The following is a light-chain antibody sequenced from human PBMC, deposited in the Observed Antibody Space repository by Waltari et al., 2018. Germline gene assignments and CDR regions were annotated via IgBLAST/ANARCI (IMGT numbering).Light chain of an antibody. CDR1: SSNIGAGYD. J-gene: IGLJ1*01. CDR2: GSS. Sequence: QSVLTQPPSVSGAPGQRVTISCTGSSSNIGAGYDVHWYQQLPGTAPKVLIYGSSNRPSGFPDRIPGSKSGTSASLVITGLQTEDEADYYCQSYDSSLSGYVFGTGTKVTVL. CDR3: QSYDSSLSGYV. V-gene: IGLV1-40*01.